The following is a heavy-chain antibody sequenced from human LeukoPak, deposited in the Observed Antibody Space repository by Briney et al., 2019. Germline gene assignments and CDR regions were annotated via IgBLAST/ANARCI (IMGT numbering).Heavy chain of an antibody. Sequence: SETLSLTCAVSGGSISSNDYYWGWMRQPPGKGLEWIGSIFYRGSTYYNPSLQSRLTISVDTSKDQFSLKLSSATAADTAVYYCARHASRYFDLWGRGTLVTVSS. J-gene: IGHJ2*01. CDR1: GGSISSNDYY. CDR2: IFYRGST. CDR3: ARHASRYFDL. V-gene: IGHV4-39*01.